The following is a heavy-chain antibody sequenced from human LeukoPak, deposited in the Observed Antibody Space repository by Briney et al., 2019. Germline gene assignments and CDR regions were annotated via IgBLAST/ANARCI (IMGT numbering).Heavy chain of an antibody. V-gene: IGHV3-11*06. Sequence: GGSLRLSCAASGFTFSDYYMSWIRQAPGKGLEWVSYISSSSSYTNYADSVKGRFTISRDNAKNSLYLQMNSLRAEDTAVYYCASSTVVTQYYFDYCGQGTLVTVSS. CDR1: GFTFSDYY. CDR3: ASSTVVTQYYFDY. D-gene: IGHD4-23*01. CDR2: ISSSSSYT. J-gene: IGHJ4*02.